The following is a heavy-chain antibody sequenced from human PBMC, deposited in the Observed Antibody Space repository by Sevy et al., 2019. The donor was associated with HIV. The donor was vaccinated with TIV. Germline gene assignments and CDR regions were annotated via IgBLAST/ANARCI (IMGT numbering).Heavy chain of an antibody. V-gene: IGHV4-39*01. CDR1: GGSISSSSYY. CDR3: ARHAAILAAFDI. CDR2: NYYSGST. D-gene: IGHD1-26*01. Sequence: SETLSLTCTVSGGSISSSSYYWGWIRQPPGKGLEWIGSNYYSGSTYYNPSLKSRVTISIDTSKNQFSLKLSSVTAADTAVYYCARHAAILAAFDIWGQGTMVTVSS. J-gene: IGHJ3*02.